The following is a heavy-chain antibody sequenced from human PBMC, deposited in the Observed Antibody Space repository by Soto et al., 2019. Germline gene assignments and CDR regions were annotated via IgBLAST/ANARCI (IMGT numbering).Heavy chain of an antibody. CDR1: GASLSSGGYY. CDR2: IFHTGTT. Sequence: QVQLQESGPGLAKPSQTLSLTCTVSGASLSSGGYYWTWIRQVPGKALEWIGYIFHTGTTFYNPSLKSRVVMSIGKSDNQFSLNLRSVTAADTAVYYCARGLGYDSNGRFLAAFDVWGQGTMVTVSS. V-gene: IGHV4-31*03. J-gene: IGHJ3*01. CDR3: ARGLGYDSNGRFLAAFDV. D-gene: IGHD3-22*01.